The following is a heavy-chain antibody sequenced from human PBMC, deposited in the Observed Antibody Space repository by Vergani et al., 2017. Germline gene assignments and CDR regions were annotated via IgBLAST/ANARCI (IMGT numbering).Heavy chain of an antibody. D-gene: IGHD3-3*01. CDR2: ISSSGSTI. CDR3: ARDPLNYDFWSGYRNYYYYYYMDV. Sequence: QVQLVESGGGLVKPGGSLRLSCAASGFTFSDYYMSWIRQAPGKGLEWVSYISSSGSTIYYADSVKGRFTISRDNAKNSLYLQMNSLRAEDTAVYYCARDPLNYDFWSGYRNYYYYYYMDVWGKGTTVTVSS. V-gene: IGHV3-11*01. J-gene: IGHJ6*03. CDR1: GFTFSDYY.